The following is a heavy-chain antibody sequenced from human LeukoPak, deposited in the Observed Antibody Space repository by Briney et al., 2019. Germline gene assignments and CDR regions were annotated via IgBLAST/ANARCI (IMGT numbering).Heavy chain of an antibody. CDR1: GYTFTSYA. Sequence: GASVKVSCKTSGYTFTSYAMHWVRQAPGQRLEWMGWINAGNGNTKYSQKFQGRVTITRDTSISTAYMELSRLRSDDTAVYYCARDLVNLPTICGVADMTVFDYWGQGTLVTVSS. CDR3: ARDLVNLPTICGVADMTVFDY. V-gene: IGHV1-3*01. CDR2: INAGNGNT. J-gene: IGHJ4*02. D-gene: IGHD3-3*01.